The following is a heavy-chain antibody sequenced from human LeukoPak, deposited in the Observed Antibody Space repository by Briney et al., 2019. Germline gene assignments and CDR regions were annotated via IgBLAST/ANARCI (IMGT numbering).Heavy chain of an antibody. CDR2: ISGSGGST. Sequence: GALRLSCAASGFTFSSYAMSWVRPAPGKGLEWVSAISGSGGSTYYADSVKGRFTISRDNSKNTLYLRMNSLRAEDTAVYYCARTYYYDSSGYYYAGGYFDYWGQGTLVTVSS. CDR1: GFTFSSYA. D-gene: IGHD3-22*01. CDR3: ARTYYYDSSGYYYAGGYFDY. V-gene: IGHV3-23*01. J-gene: IGHJ4*02.